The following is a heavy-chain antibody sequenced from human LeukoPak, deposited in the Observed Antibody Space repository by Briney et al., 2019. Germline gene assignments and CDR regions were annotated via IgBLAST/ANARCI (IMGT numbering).Heavy chain of an antibody. CDR1: GYAISRGYY. D-gene: IGHD4-17*01. CDR2: IYRSGST. Sequence: SETLSLTCIVSGYAISRGYYWGWIPQPPGKGLGGVGSIYRSGSTYYNPSLHSRVARSLDTSKNQFYLKRSSVTATVTAVNYCARGGGDYGDLLLDYGGEGTLVTVSS. CDR3: ARGGGDYGDLLLDY. V-gene: IGHV4-38-2*02. J-gene: IGHJ4*02.